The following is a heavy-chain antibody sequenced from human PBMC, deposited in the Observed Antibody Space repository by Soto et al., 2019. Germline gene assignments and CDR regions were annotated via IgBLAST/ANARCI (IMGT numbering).Heavy chain of an antibody. CDR2: ISPDNDTT. CDR3: ARTFGYNWNPGEN. CDR1: GYIFTSYG. Sequence: QVQLVQSGAEVKKPGASAKVSCKASGYIFTSYGISWVRQAPGQGLEGMGWISPDNDTTNYAQNLQGRVTMTTDTCTSTAYMELRSLRSDDTAVYYCARTFGYNWNPGENWGQGSLVIVSS. J-gene: IGHJ4*02. D-gene: IGHD1-20*01. V-gene: IGHV1-18*04.